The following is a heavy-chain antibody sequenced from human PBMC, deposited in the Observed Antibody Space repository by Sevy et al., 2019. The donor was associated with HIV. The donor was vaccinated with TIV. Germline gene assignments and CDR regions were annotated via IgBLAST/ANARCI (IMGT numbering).Heavy chain of an antibody. CDR2: IYYSGST. D-gene: IGHD2-15*01. CDR1: GGSISSYY. Sequence: SETLSLTCTVSGGSISSYYWSWIRQPPGKGLEWIGYIYYSGSTNYNPSLKSRVTISVDTSKNHFSLKLSSVTAADTAVYYCARDRNILGYCSGGSCYSGFDPWGQGTLVTVSS. J-gene: IGHJ5*02. V-gene: IGHV4-59*01. CDR3: ARDRNILGYCSGGSCYSGFDP.